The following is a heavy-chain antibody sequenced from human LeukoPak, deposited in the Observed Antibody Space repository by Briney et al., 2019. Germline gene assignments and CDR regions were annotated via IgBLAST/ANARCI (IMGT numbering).Heavy chain of an antibody. D-gene: IGHD3-22*01. J-gene: IGHJ4*02. CDR1: GSTFTSYG. CDR3: ARGSPPRRNYDSRGYYSYYFDY. CDR2: ISAYNGNT. Sequence: ASVKVSCKASGSTFTSYGISWVRQAPGQGLEWMGWISAYNGNTHYAQKLQGRVTMTTDTSTSTVYMELRSLRSDDTAVYYCARGSPPRRNYDSRGYYSYYFDYWGQGTLVTVSS. V-gene: IGHV1-18*01.